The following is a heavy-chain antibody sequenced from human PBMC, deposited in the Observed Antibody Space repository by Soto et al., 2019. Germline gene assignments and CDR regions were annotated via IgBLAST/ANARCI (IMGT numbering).Heavy chain of an antibody. J-gene: IGHJ6*02. D-gene: IGHD4-17*01. CDR2: IYYSGST. CDR1: GGSISSGGYY. CDR3: ARDVRGVTTIYYYGMDV. V-gene: IGHV4-31*03. Sequence: SETLSLTCTVSGGSISSGGYYWSWIRQHSGKGLEWIGYIYYSGSTYYNPSLKSRVTISVDTSKNQFSLKLSSVTAADTAVYYCARDVRGVTTIYYYGMDVWGQGTTVTVSS.